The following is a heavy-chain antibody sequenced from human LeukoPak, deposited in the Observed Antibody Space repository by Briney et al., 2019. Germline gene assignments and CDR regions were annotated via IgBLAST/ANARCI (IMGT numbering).Heavy chain of an antibody. J-gene: IGHJ4*02. D-gene: IGHD5-18*01. Sequence: PGGSLRLSCAASGFTFSSYAMHWVRQAPGKGLEWVAVISYDGSNKYYADSVKGRFTISRDNSKNTLYLQMNSLGAEDTAVYYCARERERGYSYGSGFDYWGQGTLVTVSS. CDR1: GFTFSSYA. CDR3: ARERERGYSYGSGFDY. V-gene: IGHV3-30-3*01. CDR2: ISYDGSNK.